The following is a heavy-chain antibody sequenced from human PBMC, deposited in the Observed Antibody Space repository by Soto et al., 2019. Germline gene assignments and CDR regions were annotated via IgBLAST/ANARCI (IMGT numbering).Heavy chain of an antibody. CDR2: IKSKTDGGTT. CDR3: SSGSYYNGDDY. J-gene: IGHJ4*02. Sequence: KPGGSLRLSCAASGFTFSNAWMSWVRQAPGKGLGWVGRIKSKTDGGTTDYAAPVKGRFTISRDDSKNTLYLQMNSLKTEDTAVYYCSSGSYYNGDDYWGQGTLVTVSS. V-gene: IGHV3-15*01. D-gene: IGHD3-10*01. CDR1: GFTFSNAW.